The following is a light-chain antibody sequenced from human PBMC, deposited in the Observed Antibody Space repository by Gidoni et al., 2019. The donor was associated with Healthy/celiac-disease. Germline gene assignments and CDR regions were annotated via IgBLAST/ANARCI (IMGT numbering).Light chain of an antibody. CDR2: WAS. J-gene: IGKJ2*01. V-gene: IGKV4-1*01. Sequence: DIVMTQSPDSLAVSLGDRATINCKSSQSVLYSSNNKNYLAWYQQKPGQPPKLLIYWASTRESGVPDRFSGSGSGTDFTLTISSLQAEDVAVYYCQQYYTTETFGQGTKLEIK. CDR1: QSVLYSSNNKNY. CDR3: QQYYTTET.